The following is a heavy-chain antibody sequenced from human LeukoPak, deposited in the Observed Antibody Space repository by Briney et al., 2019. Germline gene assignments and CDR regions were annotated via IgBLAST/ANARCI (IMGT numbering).Heavy chain of an antibody. Sequence: PSETLSLTCAVYGGSFSGYYWSWIRQPPGKGLEWIGEINHSGSTNYNPSLKSRVTISVDTSKNQFSLKLSSVTAADTPVYYCARRAFGQLLFDYWGQGTLVTVSS. D-gene: IGHD2-2*01. CDR3: ARRAFGQLLFDY. J-gene: IGHJ4*02. CDR1: GGSFSGYY. V-gene: IGHV4-34*01. CDR2: INHSGST.